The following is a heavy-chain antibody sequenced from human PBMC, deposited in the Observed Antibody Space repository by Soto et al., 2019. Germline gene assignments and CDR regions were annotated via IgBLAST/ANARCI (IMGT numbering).Heavy chain of an antibody. V-gene: IGHV3-30*04. CDR2: ISNEGSNK. J-gene: IGHJ4*02. D-gene: IGHD4-17*01. CDR1: GFTFRNYA. Sequence: QVQLVDSGGGVVQPGRSLRLSCAASGFTFRNYAMHWVRQAPGKGLEWVALISNEGSNKYYADSVKGRFTISRDNSQNTLYLQMNTLRAEDTAVYFSAKVPLRPGSFDHWGQGTLVTVSP. CDR3: AKVPLRPGSFDH.